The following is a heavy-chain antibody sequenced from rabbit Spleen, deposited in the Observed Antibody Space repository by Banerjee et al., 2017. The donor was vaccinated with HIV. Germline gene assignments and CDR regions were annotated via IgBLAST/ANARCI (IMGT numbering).Heavy chain of an antibody. CDR1: GIDFNSNYW. CDR2: ISSGSSGDT. CDR3: ARGSATMTMVITGYYFNL. V-gene: IGHV1S45*01. Sequence: QEQLVESGGGLVQPGGSLKLSCKASGIDFNSNYWICWVRQAPGKGLEWIACISSGSSGDTYYASWAKGRFTISKTSSTTVTLQMTSLTAADTATYFCARGSATMTMVITGYYFNLWGQGTLVTVS. D-gene: IGHD2-1*01. J-gene: IGHJ4*01.